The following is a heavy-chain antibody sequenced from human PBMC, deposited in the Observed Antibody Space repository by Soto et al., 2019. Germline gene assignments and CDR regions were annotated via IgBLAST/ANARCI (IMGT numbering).Heavy chain of an antibody. V-gene: IGHV4-30-4*01. J-gene: IGHJ5*02. CDR3: VRAHALGFSNWFDP. CDR2: IYYSGST. D-gene: IGHD3-10*01. CDR1: GGSISSGDYY. Sequence: PSETLSLTCTVSGGSISSGDYYWSWIRQPPGKGLEWIGYIYYSGSTYYNPSLKSRVTISVDTSKNQFSLKLSSVTAADTAVYYCVRAHALGFSNWFDPWGRGTLVTVSS.